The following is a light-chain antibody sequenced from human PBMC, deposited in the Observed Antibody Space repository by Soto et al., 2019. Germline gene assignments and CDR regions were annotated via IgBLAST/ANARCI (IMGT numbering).Light chain of an antibody. CDR1: SSDVGGYNY. CDR3: SSYTSSSTLYV. V-gene: IGLV2-14*03. Sequence: QSVLTQPASVSGSPGQSITFSCTGTSSDVGGYNYVSWYQHHPGKAPKLIIYDVSNRPSGVSNRFSASKSGNTASLTISELQAEDEADYYCSSYTSSSTLYVFGTGTKVTVL. CDR2: DVS. J-gene: IGLJ1*01.